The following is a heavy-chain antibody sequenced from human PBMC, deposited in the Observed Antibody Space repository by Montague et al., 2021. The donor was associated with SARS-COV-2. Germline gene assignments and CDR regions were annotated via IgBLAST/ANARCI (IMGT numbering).Heavy chain of an antibody. D-gene: IGHD4-17*01. J-gene: IGHJ4*02. CDR2: ISSSGYT. CDR1: GGPIRSSSFY. Sequence: SETLSLTCTVSGGPIRSSSFYWGWIRQPPGKGLEWIGSISSSGYTYYNPSLKSRVTIFVDTSKNQFSLKLSSVTAADTAVYYCARDYDDYLDFWGQGNLVTVSS. V-gene: IGHV4-39*01. CDR3: ARDYDDYLDF.